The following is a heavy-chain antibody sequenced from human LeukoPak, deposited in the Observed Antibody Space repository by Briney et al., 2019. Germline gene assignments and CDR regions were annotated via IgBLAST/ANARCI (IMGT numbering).Heavy chain of an antibody. V-gene: IGHV1-69*04. J-gene: IGHJ4*02. D-gene: IGHD6-13*01. CDR2: IIPILGIA. CDR1: GGTFSSYA. Sequence: GASVKVSCKASGGTFSSYAIGWVRQAPGQGLEWMGRIIPILGIANYAQKFQGRVTITADKSTSTAYMELSSLRSEDTAVYYCARAAGVAAAELDYWGQGTLVTVSS. CDR3: ARAAGVAAAELDY.